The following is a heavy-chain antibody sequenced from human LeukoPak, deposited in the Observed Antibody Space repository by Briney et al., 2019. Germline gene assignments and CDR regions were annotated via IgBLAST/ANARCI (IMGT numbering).Heavy chain of an antibody. D-gene: IGHD6-13*01. J-gene: IGHJ4*02. CDR2: IWYDGSNK. CDR3: ARGALAISRAAAGTWGDY. V-gene: IGHV3-33*08. CDR1: GFTFSSYW. Sequence: GSLRLSCAASGFTFSSYWMHWVRQAPGKGLEWVAVIWYDGSNKYYADSVKGRFTISRDNSKNTLYLQMNSLRAEDTAVYYCARGALAISRAAAGTWGDYWGQGTLVTVSS.